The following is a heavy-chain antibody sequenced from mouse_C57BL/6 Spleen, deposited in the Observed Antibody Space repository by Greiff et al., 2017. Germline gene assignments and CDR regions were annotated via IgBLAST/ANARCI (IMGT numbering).Heavy chain of an antibody. CDR1: GYTFTDYY. CDR2: IYPGSGNT. Sequence: VQLQQSGAELVRPGASVKLSCKASGYTFTDYYINWVKQRPGQGLEWIARIYPGSGNTYYNEKFKGKATLTAEKSSSTAYKQLSSLTSEDSAVYFCARERGLRRGFAYWGQGTLVTVSA. J-gene: IGHJ3*01. CDR3: ARERGLRRGFAY. V-gene: IGHV1-76*01. D-gene: IGHD2-2*01.